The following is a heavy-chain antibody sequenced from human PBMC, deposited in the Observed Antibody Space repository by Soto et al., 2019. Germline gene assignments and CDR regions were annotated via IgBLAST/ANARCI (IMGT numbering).Heavy chain of an antibody. V-gene: IGHV3-23*01. CDR2: ISGSAASA. CDR3: AKELSSGWTDTFDY. Sequence: EVQLLESGGGLVQPGGSLRLSCAASGFTFSNYAMSWVRQAPGKGLEWVSRISGSAASAYYADSVKGQFTISRDHSKNTLYLQMYSLGAEYTAVYYCAKELSSGWTDTFDYWGQGSLVTGSS. CDR1: GFTFSNYA. J-gene: IGHJ4*02. D-gene: IGHD3-10*02.